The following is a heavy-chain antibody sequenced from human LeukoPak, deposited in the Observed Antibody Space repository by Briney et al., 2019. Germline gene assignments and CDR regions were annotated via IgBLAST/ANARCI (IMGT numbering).Heavy chain of an antibody. CDR3: ARDRYYDFWSGYYGSWYYYGMDV. J-gene: IGHJ6*02. D-gene: IGHD3-3*01. Sequence: PSETLSLTCAVYGGSFSGYYWSWIRQPPGKGLEWIGEINHSGSTNYNPSLKSRVTISVDTSKNQFSLKLSSVTAADTAVYYCARDRYYDFWSGYYGSWYYYGMDVWGQGTTVTVSS. CDR2: INHSGST. CDR1: GGSFSGYY. V-gene: IGHV4-34*01.